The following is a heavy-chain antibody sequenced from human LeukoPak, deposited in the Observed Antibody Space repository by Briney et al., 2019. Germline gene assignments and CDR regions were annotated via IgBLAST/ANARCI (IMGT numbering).Heavy chain of an antibody. Sequence: GGSLRLSCAASGFSFSYYAMHWVRQAPGKGLEWVAVISNNGTNKYYADSVKGRFTISRDNAKNSLYLQMNSLRAEDTAVYYCARDGGRLGYCSSTSCPDFDYWGQGTLVTVSS. D-gene: IGHD2-2*01. CDR1: GFSFSYYA. V-gene: IGHV3-30*07. J-gene: IGHJ4*02. CDR2: ISNNGTNK. CDR3: ARDGGRLGYCSSTSCPDFDY.